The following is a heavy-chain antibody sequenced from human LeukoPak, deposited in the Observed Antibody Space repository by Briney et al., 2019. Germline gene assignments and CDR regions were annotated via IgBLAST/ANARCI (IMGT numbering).Heavy chain of an antibody. J-gene: IGHJ3*02. CDR3: ARGFGTAMDNAFDI. Sequence: PSETLSLTCAVYGGSFSGYYWSWIRQPPGKGPEWIGEINHSGSTNYNPSLKSRVTISVDTSKNQFSLKLSPVTAADTAVYYCARGFGTAMDNAFDIWGQGTMVTVSS. D-gene: IGHD5-18*01. CDR1: GGSFSGYY. CDR2: INHSGST. V-gene: IGHV4-34*01.